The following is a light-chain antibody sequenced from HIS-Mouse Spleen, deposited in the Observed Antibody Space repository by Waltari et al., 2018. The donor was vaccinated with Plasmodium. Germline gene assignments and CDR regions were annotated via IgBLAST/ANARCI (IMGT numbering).Light chain of an antibody. CDR3: QQYDHLPPFFT. CDR1: QDISNY. J-gene: IGKJ3*01. Sequence: DIQMTQSPSSLSASVGDRVTITCQASQDISNYLNWYQQKPGKAPKLLIYDSSNLETEVPSRYSGSGSETDFTFTISSVQPEDIATYFCQQYDHLPPFFTFGPGTKVDIK. V-gene: IGKV1-33*01. CDR2: DSS.